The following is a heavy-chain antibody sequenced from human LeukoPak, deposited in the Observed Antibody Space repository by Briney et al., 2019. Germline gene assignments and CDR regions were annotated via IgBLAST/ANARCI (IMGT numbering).Heavy chain of an antibody. CDR2: INPSGGST. Sequence: ASVKVSCKASEYTFTSYYMHWVRQAPGQGLEWMGIINPSGGSTSYAQKFQGRVTMTRDTSTRTVYMELSSLRSEDTAVYYCARSVGDTIWIDYWGQGTLVTVSS. CDR1: EYTFTSYY. CDR3: ARSVGDTIWIDY. D-gene: IGHD1-26*01. J-gene: IGHJ4*02. V-gene: IGHV1-46*01.